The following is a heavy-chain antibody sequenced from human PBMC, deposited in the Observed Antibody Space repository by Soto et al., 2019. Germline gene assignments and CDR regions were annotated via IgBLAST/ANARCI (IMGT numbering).Heavy chain of an antibody. CDR1: GYTFTGYY. Sequence: QVQLVQSGAEVKKPGASVKVSCKASGYTFTGYYMHWVRQAPGQGLEWMGWINPNSGGTNYAQKFQGRVTMTRDTSISTAYMELSRLRSDDTAVYYCAREMATSYYYYYGMDVWGQGTTVTVSS. CDR2: INPNSGGT. V-gene: IGHV1-2*02. J-gene: IGHJ6*02. CDR3: AREMATSYYYYYGMDV. D-gene: IGHD5-12*01.